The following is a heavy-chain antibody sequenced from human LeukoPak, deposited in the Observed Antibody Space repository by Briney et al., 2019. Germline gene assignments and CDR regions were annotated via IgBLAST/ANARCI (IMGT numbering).Heavy chain of an antibody. CDR1: GGSFSGYY. D-gene: IGHD6-19*01. CDR3: ARRIAVAGTWPRYYYMDV. J-gene: IGHJ6*03. CDR2: INYSGST. Sequence: SETLSLTCAVYGGSFSGYYWSWIRQPPGKGLEWIGYINYSGSTNYNPSLKSRVTISGDTSKNQFSLKLSSVTAADTAVYYCARRIAVAGTWPRYYYMDVWGKGTTVTVSS. V-gene: IGHV4-59*01.